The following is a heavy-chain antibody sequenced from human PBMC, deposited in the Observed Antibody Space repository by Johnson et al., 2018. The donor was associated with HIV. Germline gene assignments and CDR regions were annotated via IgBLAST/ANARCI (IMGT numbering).Heavy chain of an antibody. CDR2: IKSKTDGGTT. CDR3: TTGPLRSSRGAFDI. V-gene: IGHV3-15*01. Sequence: VQLVESGGGLVKPGWSLRLSCAASGFTFSNAWMSWVRQAPGKGLEWVGRIKSKTDGGTTDYAAPVKGRFTISRDDSKNTLYLQINSLKTYDTAVYYWTTGPLRSSRGAFDIWGQGTMVTVSS. D-gene: IGHD2-2*01. J-gene: IGHJ3*02. CDR1: GFTFSNAW.